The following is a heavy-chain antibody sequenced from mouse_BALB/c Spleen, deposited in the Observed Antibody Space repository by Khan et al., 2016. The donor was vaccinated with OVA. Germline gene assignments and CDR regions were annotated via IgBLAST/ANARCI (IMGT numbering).Heavy chain of an antibody. CDR1: GYTFTSYW. D-gene: IGHD2-1*01. V-gene: IGHV1S132*01. Sequence: QVQLKQSGAELVKPGASVKLSCKTSGYTFTSYWIQWVKQRPGQGLGWIGQIFPGTGNTYYNENFKGKATLTVDTSANTAYMQFSSLTAEDSAVDFCARGYFGNYEFVYWGQGTLVTVSP. CDR2: IFPGTGNT. J-gene: IGHJ3*01. CDR3: ARGYFGNYEFVY.